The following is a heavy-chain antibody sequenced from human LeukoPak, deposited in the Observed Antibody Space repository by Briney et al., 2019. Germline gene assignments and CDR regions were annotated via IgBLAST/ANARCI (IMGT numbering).Heavy chain of an antibody. V-gene: IGHV3-7*01. J-gene: IGHJ4*02. CDR1: GFTFNSYW. D-gene: IGHD3-3*01. CDR2: IKQDGSEK. CDR3: ARDDPTLFWSGSPFY. Sequence: QTGGSLRLSCAASGFTFNSYWMSWVRQAPGKGLEWGANIKQDGSEKYYVDSMKGRFTISRDNAKNSLYLQMNSLRAEDTAVYYCARDDPTLFWSGSPFYWGQGTLVTVSS.